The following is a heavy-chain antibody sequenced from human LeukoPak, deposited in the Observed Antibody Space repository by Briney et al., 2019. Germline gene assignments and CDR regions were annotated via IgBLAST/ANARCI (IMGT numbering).Heavy chain of an antibody. D-gene: IGHD3-3*01. V-gene: IGHV1-8*03. J-gene: IGHJ5*02. CDR3: ARAYYDFWSGPNWFDP. CDR2: MNPNSGNT. Sequence: ASVKVSCKASGYTFTSYDINWVRQATGQGLEWMGWMNPNSGNTGYAQKFQGRVTITRNTSISTAYMELSSLRSEDTAVYYCARAYYDFWSGPNWFDPWGQGTPVTVSS. CDR1: GYTFTSYD.